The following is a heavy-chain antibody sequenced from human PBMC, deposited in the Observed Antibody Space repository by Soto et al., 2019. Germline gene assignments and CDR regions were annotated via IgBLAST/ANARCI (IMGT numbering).Heavy chain of an antibody. D-gene: IGHD3-22*01. CDR1: GGTFSSYA. V-gene: IGHV1-69*13. CDR2: IIPIFGTA. CDR3: ARDYGYYDSSGFDY. Sequence: SGKGSCKASGGTFSSYAISWVRQAPGQGLEWMGGIIPIFGTANYAQKFQGRVTITADESTSTAYMELSSLRSEDTAVYYCARDYGYYDSSGFDYWGQGTLVTVSS. J-gene: IGHJ4*02.